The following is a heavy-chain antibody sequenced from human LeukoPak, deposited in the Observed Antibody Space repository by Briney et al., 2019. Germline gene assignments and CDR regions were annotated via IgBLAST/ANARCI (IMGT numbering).Heavy chain of an antibody. D-gene: IGHD6-13*01. CDR2: IYYSGNT. CDR1: GGSISTHY. V-gene: IGHV4-59*11. J-gene: IGHJ6*03. Sequence: PSETLSLTCIVSGGSISTHYWSWIRQPPGKGLEWIGYIYYSGNTKYNPSLKSRVSISVDTSKNQFSLKLNSVTAADTAVYYCARGRKPGTSHYYYYYMDVWGKGTTVTISS. CDR3: ARGRKPGTSHYYYYYMDV.